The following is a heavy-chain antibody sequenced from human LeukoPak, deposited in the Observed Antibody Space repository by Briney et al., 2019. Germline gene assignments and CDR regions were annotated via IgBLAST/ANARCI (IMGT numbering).Heavy chain of an antibody. CDR1: GFTFTTYP. CDR3: ARGTEMTKIAGHYSFDQ. J-gene: IGHJ4*02. D-gene: IGHD5-24*01. Sequence: GGSLRLSCAASGFTFTTYPMSWVRQAPGKGLEWVSAISASGGGTYYADSVKGRFTISRDNSRSTVFLQMSSLRAEDTAVYYCARGTEMTKIAGHYSFDQWGRGTLVSVSS. CDR2: ISASGGGT. V-gene: IGHV3-23*01.